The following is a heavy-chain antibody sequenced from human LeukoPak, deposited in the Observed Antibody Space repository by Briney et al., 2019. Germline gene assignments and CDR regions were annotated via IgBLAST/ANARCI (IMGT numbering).Heavy chain of an antibody. Sequence: ASVKVSCKASGYTFTSYGISWVRQAHGQGLEWMGWISAYNGNTNYAQKLQGRVTMTTDTSTSTAYMELRSLRSDDTAVYYCARDLWVGATSYYYYYGMDVWGQGTTVTVSS. CDR3: ARDLWVGATSYYYYYGMDV. V-gene: IGHV1-18*01. D-gene: IGHD1-26*01. CDR2: ISAYNGNT. CDR1: GYTFTSYG. J-gene: IGHJ6*02.